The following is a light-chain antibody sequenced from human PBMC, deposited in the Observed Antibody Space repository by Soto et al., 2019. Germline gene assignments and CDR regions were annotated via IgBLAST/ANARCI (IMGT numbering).Light chain of an antibody. CDR3: QSFDSSLSGAL. Sequence: QSVLTQPPSVSGAPGQTVTISCTGSTSNIGAAYDVHWYQHLPGTAPKLLIYGNTTRPSGVPDRFSGSKSGTSASLAITGLQPEDEADYYCQSFDSSLSGALFGGGTKLTVL. CDR1: TSNIGAAYD. J-gene: IGLJ3*02. CDR2: GNT. V-gene: IGLV1-40*01.